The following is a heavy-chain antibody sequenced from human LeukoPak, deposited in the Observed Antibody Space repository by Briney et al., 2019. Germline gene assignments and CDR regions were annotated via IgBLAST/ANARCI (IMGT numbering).Heavy chain of an antibody. J-gene: IGHJ4*02. CDR1: GFTFSSYS. CDR2: ISSSSSYI. V-gene: IGHV3-21*01. Sequence: PGESLRLSCAASGFTFSSYSMNWVRQAPGKALEWVSSISSSSSYIYYADSVKGRFTISRDNAKNSLYLQMNSLRAEDTAVYYCARQGGSSSVDYWGQGTLVTVSS. CDR3: ARQGGSSSVDY. D-gene: IGHD6-6*01.